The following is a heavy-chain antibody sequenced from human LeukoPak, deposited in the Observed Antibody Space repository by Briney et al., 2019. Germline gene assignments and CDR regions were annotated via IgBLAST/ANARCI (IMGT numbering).Heavy chain of an antibody. Sequence: PGGSLILSCAASGFTFSSYEMNWVRQAPGKGLEWVSYISSSGSTIDYADSVKGRFTISRDNARNSLYLQMNSLRDEDTAVYYCARLVTGYTYYFDYWGQGTLVTVSS. CDR2: ISSSGSTI. CDR3: ARLVTGYTYYFDY. J-gene: IGHJ4*02. CDR1: GFTFSSYE. V-gene: IGHV3-48*03. D-gene: IGHD4-23*01.